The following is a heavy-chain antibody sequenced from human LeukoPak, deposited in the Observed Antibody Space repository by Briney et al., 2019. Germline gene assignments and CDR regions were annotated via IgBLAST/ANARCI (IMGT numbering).Heavy chain of an antibody. CDR2: ITTDGSVT. V-gene: IGHV3-74*01. CDR1: GFTFSSYW. D-gene: IGHD3-10*01. CDR3: ARSYDH. J-gene: IGHJ4*02. Sequence: GGSLRLSCAASGFTFSSYWMHWVRQAPGKGLVWVSRITTDGSVTRYADSVKGRFTISRDNAKNTLYLQMNSLGAEDTAVYYCARSYDHWGQGTLVTVSS.